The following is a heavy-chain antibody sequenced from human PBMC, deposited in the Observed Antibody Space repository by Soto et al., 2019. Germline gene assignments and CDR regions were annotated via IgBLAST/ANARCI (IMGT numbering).Heavy chain of an antibody. CDR3: ARDAPRCSGGSCFDF. Sequence: TASGFTFSSYSMNWVRQAPGKGLEWVSYINSGSSTIYYADSVKGRFTISRDNAKNSLYLQMNSLRDEDTAVYYCARDAPRCSGGSCFDFWGQGTLVTVSS. CDR1: GFTFSSYS. J-gene: IGHJ4*02. CDR2: INSGSSTI. V-gene: IGHV3-48*02. D-gene: IGHD2-15*01.